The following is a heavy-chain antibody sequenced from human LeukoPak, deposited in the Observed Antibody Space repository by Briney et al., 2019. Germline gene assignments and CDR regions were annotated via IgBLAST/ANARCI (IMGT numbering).Heavy chain of an antibody. D-gene: IGHD7-27*01. V-gene: IGHV3-23*01. Sequence: GGSLRLSCAASGFTFSSYSMNWVRQAPGKGLEWVSGISGSGGSTYYADSVKGRFTVSRDSSKNTLFLQMNSLRAEDTAVYYCAKGSALWGYYLDNWGQGTLVTVSS. J-gene: IGHJ4*02. CDR1: GFTFSSYS. CDR3: AKGSALWGYYLDN. CDR2: ISGSGGST.